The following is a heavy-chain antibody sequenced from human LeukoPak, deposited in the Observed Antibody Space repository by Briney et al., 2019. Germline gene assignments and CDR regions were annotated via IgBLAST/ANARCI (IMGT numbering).Heavy chain of an antibody. V-gene: IGHV5-51*01. CDR2: IYPDGSPP. CDR3: ARRYCSGGSCYFHFDY. J-gene: IGHJ4*02. D-gene: IGHD2-15*01. CDR1: GYSFTTFW. Sequence: GESLKISCEGSGYSFTTFWIAWVRQMPGKGLEWMGMIYPDGSPPRYNPSFQGQVTISADKSISTAYLQWSSLKASDTAMYYCARRYCSGGSCYFHFDYWGQGTLVTVSS.